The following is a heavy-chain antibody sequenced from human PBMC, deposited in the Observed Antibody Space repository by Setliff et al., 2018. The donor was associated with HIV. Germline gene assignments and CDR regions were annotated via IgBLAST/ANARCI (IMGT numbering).Heavy chain of an antibody. CDR3: ARHMLYDSSGYTHAYFDY. Sequence: SETLSLTCTVSGGSISSSSYYWAWIRQPSGKGLEWIGSIYYSGSTYYNPSLKSRVTISVDTSKNQFSLKLSSVTAADTAVYYCARHMLYDSSGYTHAYFDYWGQGTLVTVSS. J-gene: IGHJ4*02. CDR2: IYYSGST. D-gene: IGHD3-22*01. V-gene: IGHV4-39*01. CDR1: GGSISSSSYY.